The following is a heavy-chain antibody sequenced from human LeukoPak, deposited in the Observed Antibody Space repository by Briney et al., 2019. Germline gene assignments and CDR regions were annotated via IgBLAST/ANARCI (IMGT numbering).Heavy chain of an antibody. CDR1: GGSFSGYY. J-gene: IGHJ3*02. Sequence: SETLSLTCAGYGGSFSGYYWSWIRQPPGKGLEWIGEINHSGSTNYNPSLKSRVTISVDTSKNQFSLKLSSVTAADTAVYYCASWSQYCSSTSSTRRAFDIWGQGTMVTVSS. CDR3: ASWSQYCSSTSSTRRAFDI. D-gene: IGHD2-2*01. CDR2: INHSGST. V-gene: IGHV4-34*01.